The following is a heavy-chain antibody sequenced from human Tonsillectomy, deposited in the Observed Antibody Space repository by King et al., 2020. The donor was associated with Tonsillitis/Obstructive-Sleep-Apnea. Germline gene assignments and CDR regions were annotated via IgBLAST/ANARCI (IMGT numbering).Heavy chain of an antibody. CDR3: ATPRPYCSSTSCPGPDAFDI. D-gene: IGHD2-2*01. V-gene: IGHV1-24*01. Sequence: QLVQSGAEVKKPGASVKVSCKVSGYTLTELSMHWVRQAPGKGLEWMGGFDPEDGETIYAQKFQGRVTMTEDTSTDTAYMELSSLRSEDTAVYYCATPRPYCSSTSCPGPDAFDIWGQGTMVTVSS. J-gene: IGHJ3*02. CDR2: FDPEDGET. CDR1: GYTLTELS.